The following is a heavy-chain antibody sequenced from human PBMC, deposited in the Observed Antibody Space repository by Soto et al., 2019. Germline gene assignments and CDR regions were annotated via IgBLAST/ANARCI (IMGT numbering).Heavy chain of an antibody. CDR3: AKFGWGGSYSESHASDI. CDR2: MYNTGST. D-gene: IGHD1-26*01. CDR1: GGSISGYY. Sequence: PSETLSLTCTVSGGSISGYYWSWIRQPPGKGLEWIGYMYNTGSTVYNPSFKSRVTISVDTSKNQFSLKLNSVTAADTALYSCAKFGWGGSYSESHASDIWGQGTMVTVSS. V-gene: IGHV4-59*01. J-gene: IGHJ3*02.